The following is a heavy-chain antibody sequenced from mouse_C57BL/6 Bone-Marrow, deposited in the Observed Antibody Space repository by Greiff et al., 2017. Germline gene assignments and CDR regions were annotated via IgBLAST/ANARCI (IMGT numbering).Heavy chain of an antibody. CDR3: ARWLPYFDY. D-gene: IGHD2-2*01. CDR1: GYTFTSYW. V-gene: IGHV1-64*01. Sequence: QVQLKESRAELVKPGASVKLSCKASGYTFTSYWMHWVKQRPGQGLEWIGMIHPNSGSTNYNEKFKSKATLTVDKSSSTAYMQLSSLTSEDSAVYYCARWLPYFDYWGQGTTLTVSS. CDR2: IHPNSGST. J-gene: IGHJ2*01.